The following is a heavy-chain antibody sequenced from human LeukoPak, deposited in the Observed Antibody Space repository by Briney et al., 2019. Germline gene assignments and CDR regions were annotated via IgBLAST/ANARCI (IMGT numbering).Heavy chain of an antibody. CDR3: AKEGITGTLREVYFDY. J-gene: IGHJ4*02. V-gene: IGHV3-23*01. Sequence: GGSLRLSCAASGFSFSSYAMTWVRQAPGKGLEWVSAISGSGVSTYYADSVKGRFTISRDNSKNTLYLQMNSLRAEDTAVYYCAKEGITGTLREVYFDYWGQGTLVTVSS. D-gene: IGHD1-20*01. CDR1: GFSFSSYA. CDR2: ISGSGVST.